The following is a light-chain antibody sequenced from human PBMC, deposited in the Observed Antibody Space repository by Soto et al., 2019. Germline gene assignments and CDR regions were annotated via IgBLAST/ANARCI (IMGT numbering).Light chain of an antibody. Sequence: EIVMTQSPATLSVSPGERATLSCRASQSVNSNLAWYRQKPGQAPRLLISDASTRATGVPARFSGSGSGTEFTLPISSLQSEDSGIYYCQQYNFWPPITFGGGTKVEIK. CDR1: QSVNSN. CDR3: QQYNFWPPIT. J-gene: IGKJ4*01. CDR2: DAS. V-gene: IGKV3-15*01.